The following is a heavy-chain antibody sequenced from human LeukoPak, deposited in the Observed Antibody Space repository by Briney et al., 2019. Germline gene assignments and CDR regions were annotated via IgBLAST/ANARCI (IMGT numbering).Heavy chain of an antibody. CDR3: AGVPSYCSSTSCRRYYFDY. V-gene: IGHV1-8*03. CDR2: MNPNSGNT. D-gene: IGHD2-2*01. CDR1: GYTFTSYD. J-gene: IGHJ4*02. Sequence: ASVKVSCKASGYTFTSYDINWVRQATGQGLEWMGWMNPNSGNTGYAQKFQGRVTITRNTSISTAYMELSSLRSEDTAVYYCAGVPSYCSSTSCRRYYFDYWGQGTLVTVSS.